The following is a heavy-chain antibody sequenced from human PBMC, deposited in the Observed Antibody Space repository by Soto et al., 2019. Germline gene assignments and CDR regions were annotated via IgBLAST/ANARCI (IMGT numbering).Heavy chain of an antibody. V-gene: IGHV3-23*01. J-gene: IGHJ1*01. CDR3: ARDRGTTTVTFDAFQH. CDR2: IIGSGDSA. Sequence: EVQLLESGGGLVQPGGSLRLSCAASGFSFNSYSMSWVRQAPGKGLEWVAGIIGSGDSAYYADSVKDRFTISRDNSKNTLSLQMNSLRAGDTAIYYCARDRGTTTVTFDAFQHWGQGTLVAVSS. D-gene: IGHD4-17*01. CDR1: GFSFNSYS.